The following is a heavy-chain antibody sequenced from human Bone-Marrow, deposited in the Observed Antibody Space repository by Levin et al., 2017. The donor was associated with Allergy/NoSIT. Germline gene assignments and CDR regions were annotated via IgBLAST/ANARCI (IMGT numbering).Heavy chain of an antibody. CDR3: AREVYSGYDVHIDP. CDR2: INYSGST. V-gene: IGHV4-59*01. D-gene: IGHD5-12*01. Sequence: PSETLSLTCSVSGGSISSNFWSWIRQPPGKGLEWIGYINYSGSTKYNPSLKSRVTISVDTSKKEFSLKLSSVTAADTAVYYCAREVYSGYDVHIDPWGQGTLVTVSS. J-gene: IGHJ5*02. CDR1: GGSISSNF.